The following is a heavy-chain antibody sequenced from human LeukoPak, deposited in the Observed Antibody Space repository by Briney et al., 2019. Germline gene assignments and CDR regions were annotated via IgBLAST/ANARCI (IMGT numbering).Heavy chain of an antibody. J-gene: IGHJ4*02. Sequence: GGSLRLSCAASGFTFDDYAMHWVRQAPGKGLEWVSLISWYGGSTYYADSVKSRFTISRDNSKNSLYLQMNSLRAEDTALYYCAAADKFWSPVDYWGEATLVTVHS. CDR3: AAADKFWSPVDY. CDR2: ISWYGGST. D-gene: IGHD6-13*01. CDR1: GFTFDDYA. V-gene: IGHV3-43D*04.